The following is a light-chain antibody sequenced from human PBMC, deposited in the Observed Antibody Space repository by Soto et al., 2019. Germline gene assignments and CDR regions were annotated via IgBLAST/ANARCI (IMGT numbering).Light chain of an antibody. CDR3: QQSYSTPLT. V-gene: IGKV1-39*01. Sequence: DIQMTQSPSSLSASVGDRVNITCRASQSISSYFNWYQQKPGKAPKLLIYAASSLQSGVPSRFSGSGSGTDFTLTISSLQPEDFATYYCQQSYSTPLTFGGGTKVDIK. CDR2: AAS. J-gene: IGKJ4*01. CDR1: QSISSY.